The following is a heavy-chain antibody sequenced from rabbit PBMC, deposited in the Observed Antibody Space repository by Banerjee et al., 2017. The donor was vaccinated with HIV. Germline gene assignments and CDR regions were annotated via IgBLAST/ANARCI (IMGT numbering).Heavy chain of an antibody. Sequence: QEQLEESGGDLVKPEGSLTLTCTASGFSFSSYWMSWVRQAPGKGLEWIGCIVTDDGNTAYASWAKGRFTISKTSSTTVTLQMTRLTAADTATYFCARWAGSRDYSLWGQGTLVTVS. D-gene: IGHD8-1*01. CDR2: IVTDDGNT. CDR1: GFSFSSYW. V-gene: IGHV1S45*01. J-gene: IGHJ3*01. CDR3: ARWAGSRDYSL.